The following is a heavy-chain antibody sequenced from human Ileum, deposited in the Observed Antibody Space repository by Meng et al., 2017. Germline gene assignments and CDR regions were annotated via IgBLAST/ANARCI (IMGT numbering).Heavy chain of an antibody. CDR1: GGSISSGDYY. Sequence: VQLQESGPGLVKSSQTLSLTCTVSGGSISSGDYYWSWIRQPPGKGLEWIGYIFDTGPPSYSPPLRSRLSISMDTSKNQFSLRLAYVSAADTAGNYCAASLDGNRFDPWGQGTLVTVSS. CDR3: AASLDGNRFDP. CDR2: IFDTGPP. V-gene: IGHV4-30-4*01. J-gene: IGHJ5*02. D-gene: IGHD1-26*01.